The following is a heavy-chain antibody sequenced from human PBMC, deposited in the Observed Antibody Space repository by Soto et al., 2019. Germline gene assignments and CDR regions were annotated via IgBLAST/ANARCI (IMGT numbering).Heavy chain of an antibody. V-gene: IGHV3-64D*06. Sequence: GSLRLSCSPSGFTFSIYAMHWVRQAPGKGLEYVSSISTNGGSTHYADSVKGRFTISRDNFKNTVYLQMSSLRAEDTAVYYCVKGEYYYDGSAYYPFDYWGQGTLVTVSS. CDR3: VKGEYYYDGSAYYPFDY. CDR1: GFTFSIYA. J-gene: IGHJ4*02. CDR2: ISTNGGST. D-gene: IGHD3-22*01.